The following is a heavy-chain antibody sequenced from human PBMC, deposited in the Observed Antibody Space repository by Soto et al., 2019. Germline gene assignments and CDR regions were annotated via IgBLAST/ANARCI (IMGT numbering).Heavy chain of an antibody. D-gene: IGHD2-15*01. CDR3: AGFVVPASRNSDFDY. Sequence: SETLSLTCTVSGISVSTSDYYWGWVRQPPGKGLDWIGNIYYSGSTFYNPSLRSRVTLSVDTSKNQFSLRLNSVTVADTAVYFCAGFVVPASRNSDFDYWGQGILVTVS. V-gene: IGHV4-39*01. CDR2: IYYSGST. CDR1: GISVSTSDYY. J-gene: IGHJ4*02.